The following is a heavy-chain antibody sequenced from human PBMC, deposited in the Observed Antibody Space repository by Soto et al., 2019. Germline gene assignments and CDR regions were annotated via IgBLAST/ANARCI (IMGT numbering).Heavy chain of an antibody. CDR2: VIPMSGSS. CDR1: GGTFSTYV. J-gene: IGHJ6*02. V-gene: IGHV1-69*06. CDR3: ARGRPRSGPSFYYYGLDV. D-gene: IGHD1-26*01. Sequence: QVQLVQSGAEVKKPGSSVKVSCKASGGTFSTYVISWVRQAPGQGLEWMGRVIPMSGSSNYAQKFQGRVTITADKDTSIAYMEVRSLRSEDTAVYYCARGRPRSGPSFYYYGLDVWGQGTTVIVSS.